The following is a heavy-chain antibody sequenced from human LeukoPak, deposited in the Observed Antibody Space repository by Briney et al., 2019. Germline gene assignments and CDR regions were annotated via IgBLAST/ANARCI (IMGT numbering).Heavy chain of an antibody. D-gene: IGHD5-12*01. Sequence: PGGSLRLSCAASGFTFSSYSMNWVRQAPGKGLEWVSYISSSSSTIYYADSVKGRFTISRDNAKNSLYLQMNSLRAEDTAVYYCATYDTYSGYDAYYFDYWGQGTLVTVSS. V-gene: IGHV3-48*01. CDR1: GFTFSSYS. J-gene: IGHJ4*02. CDR2: ISSSSSTI. CDR3: ATYDTYSGYDAYYFDY.